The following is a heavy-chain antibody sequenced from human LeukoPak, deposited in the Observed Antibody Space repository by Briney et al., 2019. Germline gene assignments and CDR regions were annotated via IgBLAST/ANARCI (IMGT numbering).Heavy chain of an antibody. CDR2: ISGSGGST. V-gene: IGHV3-23*01. CDR3: AKVQEYGDDFFDY. Sequence: PGGSLRLSCAASGFTFSSYSMNWVRQAPGQGLEWVSAISGSGGSTYYADSVKGRFTISRDNSKNTLYLQMNSLRAEDTAVYYCAKVQEYGDDFFDYWGQGTLVTVSS. J-gene: IGHJ4*02. D-gene: IGHD4-17*01. CDR1: GFTFSSYS.